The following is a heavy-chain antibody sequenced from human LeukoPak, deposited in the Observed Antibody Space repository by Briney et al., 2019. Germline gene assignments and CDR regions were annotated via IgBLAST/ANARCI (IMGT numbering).Heavy chain of an antibody. J-gene: IGHJ6*03. CDR3: AKELSGYDFDEDDYYYMDV. Sequence: AGGSLRLSCAASGFTFSSYGMHWVRQAPGKGLEWVAYIRYDGSNKYYADSVKGRFTISRDNSKNTLYLQMNSRKAENTAVYYWAKELSGYDFDEDDYYYMDVWGKGTT. D-gene: IGHD5-12*01. V-gene: IGHV3-30*02. CDR2: IRYDGSNK. CDR1: GFTFSSYG.